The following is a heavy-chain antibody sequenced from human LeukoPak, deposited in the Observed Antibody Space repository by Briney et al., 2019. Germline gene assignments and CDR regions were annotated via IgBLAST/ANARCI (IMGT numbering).Heavy chain of an antibody. CDR3: ARHLNNCGDDCYIFDY. CDR1: GGSIFSYY. CDR2: IYYSGST. V-gene: IGHV4-59*08. Sequence: SETLSPTCTVSGGSIFSYYWSWIRQPPGKRPEWVGYIYYSGSTNYNPSLKSRVTISVDTSKNQFSLRVSSVTAADTAVYYCARHLNNCGDDCYIFDYWGQGTLVTVSS. J-gene: IGHJ4*02. D-gene: IGHD2-21*01.